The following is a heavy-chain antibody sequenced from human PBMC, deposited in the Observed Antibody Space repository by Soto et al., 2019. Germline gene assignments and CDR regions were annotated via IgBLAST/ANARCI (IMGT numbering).Heavy chain of an antibody. CDR3: SRDRVKGWSHGCGELLDPYYYYGMDV. V-gene: IGHV3-49*03. Sequence: GGSLRLSCTASGFTFGDYAMSWFRQAPGKGLEWVGFIRSKAYGGTTDYAASVKGRFTISRDDSKSIAHLQMNSLKTEDTAVYYCSRDRVKGWSHGCGELLDPYYYYGMDVWGQGTTVTVSS. D-gene: IGHD3-10*01. CDR1: GFTFGDYA. J-gene: IGHJ6*02. CDR2: IRSKAYGGTT.